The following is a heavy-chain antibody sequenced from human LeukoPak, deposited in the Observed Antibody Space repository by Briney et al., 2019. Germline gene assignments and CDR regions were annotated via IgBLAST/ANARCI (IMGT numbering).Heavy chain of an antibody. CDR1: GFIFRKYA. D-gene: IGHD6-6*01. Sequence: PVGALGLYFQGPGFIFRKYALNRVRQAPGKGLELVSAISATGASTYYIDSVKGRFTISRGNSNNTLYLQMSCLRAEDTARYYCAKGLWHLVRMIDYWGQGILVIAST. CDR2: ISATGAST. J-gene: IGHJ4*02. V-gene: IGHV3-23*01. CDR3: AKGLWHLVRMIDY.